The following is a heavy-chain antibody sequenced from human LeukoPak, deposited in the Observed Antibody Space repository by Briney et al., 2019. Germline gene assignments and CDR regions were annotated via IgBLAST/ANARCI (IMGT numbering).Heavy chain of an antibody. J-gene: IGHJ6*02. Sequence: ASVKVSCKASGYTFTSYGISWVRQAPGQGLEWMGWISAYNGNTNYAQKLQGRVTMTTDTSTSTAYMELRSLRSDDTAVYYCARDGEWYEEYYYYGMDVWGQGTTVTVSS. D-gene: IGHD2-8*01. CDR2: ISAYNGNT. CDR1: GYTFTSYG. V-gene: IGHV1-18*01. CDR3: ARDGEWYEEYYYYGMDV.